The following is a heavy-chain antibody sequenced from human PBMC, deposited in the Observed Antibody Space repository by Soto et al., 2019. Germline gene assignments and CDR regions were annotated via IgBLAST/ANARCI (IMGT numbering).Heavy chain of an antibody. Sequence: SETLSLTCTVSGGSISSSSYYWGWIRQPPGKGLEWIGSIYYSGSTYYNPSLKSRVTISVDTSKNQFSLKLSSVTAADTAVYYCARHDFWSGFVDYYYYMDVWGKGTTVTVSS. CDR2: IYYSGST. CDR3: ARHDFWSGFVDYYYYMDV. J-gene: IGHJ6*03. V-gene: IGHV4-39*01. CDR1: GGSISSSSYY. D-gene: IGHD3-3*01.